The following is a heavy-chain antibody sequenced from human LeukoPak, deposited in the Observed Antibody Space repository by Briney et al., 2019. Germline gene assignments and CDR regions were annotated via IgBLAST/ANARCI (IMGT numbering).Heavy chain of an antibody. J-gene: IGHJ4*02. V-gene: IGHV1-2*02. CDR2: INPNSGGT. Sequence: ASVKVSCKTSGYTFTAYYMHWVRQAPGQGLEWMGWINPNSGGTDYAQKFQGRVTMTRDTSISTAYMELSRLRSEDTAVYYCARDQGSSGYADYWGQGTLVTVSS. D-gene: IGHD3-22*01. CDR1: GYTFTAYY. CDR3: ARDQGSSGYADY.